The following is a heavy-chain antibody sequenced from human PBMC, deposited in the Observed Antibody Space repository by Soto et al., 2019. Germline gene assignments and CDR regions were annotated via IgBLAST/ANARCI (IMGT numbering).Heavy chain of an antibody. CDR3: ARALRFLEWLLNDY. Sequence: SVKVSCKASGFTFTSSAVQWVRQARGQRLEWIGWIVVGSGNTNYAQKFQERVTITRDMSTSTAYMELSSLRSEDTAVYYCARALRFLEWLLNDYWGQGTLVTVSS. CDR2: IVVGSGNT. CDR1: GFTFTSSA. D-gene: IGHD3-3*01. V-gene: IGHV1-58*01. J-gene: IGHJ4*02.